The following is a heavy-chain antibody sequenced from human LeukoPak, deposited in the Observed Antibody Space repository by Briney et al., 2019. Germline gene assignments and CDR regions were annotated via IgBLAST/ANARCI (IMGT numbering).Heavy chain of an antibody. J-gene: IGHJ4*02. CDR3: ARELTYYYDSSGYSYYFDY. Sequence: ASVKVSCTASGGTFSSYAISWVRQAPGQGLEWMGGIIPIFGTANYAQKFQGRVTITADESTSTAYMELSSLRSEDTAVYYCARELTYYYDSSGYSYYFDYWGQGTLVTVSS. D-gene: IGHD3-22*01. CDR1: GGTFSSYA. CDR2: IIPIFGTA. V-gene: IGHV1-69*13.